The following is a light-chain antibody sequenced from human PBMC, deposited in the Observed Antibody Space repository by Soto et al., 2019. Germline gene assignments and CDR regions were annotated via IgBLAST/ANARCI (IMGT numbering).Light chain of an antibody. CDR1: QSISSW. Sequence: DIQMTQSPSTLSASVGDRVTITCRASQSISSWLAWYQQKPGKAPKLLIYKASSLESGVPSRFTGSGSGTEFTLTISSLQPDGFATYYCQQYNSYSLTFGGGAKV. J-gene: IGKJ4*01. V-gene: IGKV1-5*03. CDR3: QQYNSYSLT. CDR2: KAS.